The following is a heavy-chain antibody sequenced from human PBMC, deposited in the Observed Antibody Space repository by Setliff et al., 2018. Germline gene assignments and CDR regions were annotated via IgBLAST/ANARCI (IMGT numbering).Heavy chain of an antibody. CDR3: ARVATLIRGVTVNWFDP. CDR2: INPNSGVT. V-gene: IGHV1-2*02. J-gene: IGHJ5*02. D-gene: IGHD3-10*01. CDR1: GYTFTGYY. Sequence: ASVQVSCKASGYTFTGYYMHWIRQAPGQGLEWVGWINPNSGVTNYAQKFQGRVTMTRDTSISTAYMELSSLRSDDTAVYYCARVATLIRGVTVNWFDPWGQGTLVTVSS.